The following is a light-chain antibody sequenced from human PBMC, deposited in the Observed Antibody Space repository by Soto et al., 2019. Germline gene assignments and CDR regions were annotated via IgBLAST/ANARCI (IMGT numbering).Light chain of an antibody. J-gene: IGKJ4*01. Sequence: EIVLTQSPGTLSLSPGERATLSCRASQSVSSSYLSLYQQKPGRAPRLLIYGVASSATGIPDRFSGSGSGTNFTLTISRLEPEDFAVYYCQQYNSARTFGGGTKVDIK. CDR2: GVA. V-gene: IGKV3-20*01. CDR1: QSVSSSY. CDR3: QQYNSART.